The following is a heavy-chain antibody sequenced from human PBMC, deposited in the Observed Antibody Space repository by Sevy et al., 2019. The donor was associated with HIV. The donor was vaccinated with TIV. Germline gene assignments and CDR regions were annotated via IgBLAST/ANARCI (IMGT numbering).Heavy chain of an antibody. D-gene: IGHD4-17*01. Sequence: SETLSLTCTVSGGSISSNHYYWGWIRQPPGKELEGIGSIYYSGSTYYNPSLKSRVTISVDTSKNQFSLKLSSVTAADTAVYYCARLSTVFFFDYWGQGTLVTVSS. CDR1: GGSISSNHYY. CDR2: IYYSGST. V-gene: IGHV4-39*01. J-gene: IGHJ4*02. CDR3: ARLSTVFFFDY.